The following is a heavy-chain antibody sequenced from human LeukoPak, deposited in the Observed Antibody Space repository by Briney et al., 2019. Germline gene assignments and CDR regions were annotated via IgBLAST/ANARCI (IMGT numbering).Heavy chain of an antibody. CDR1: GFTFRIYA. D-gene: IGHD5-24*01. CDR3: AKPPYGRDVYNYFDY. CDR2: ISGSGVST. V-gene: IGHV3-23*01. J-gene: IGHJ4*02. Sequence: GGSLRLSCAGSGFTFRIYAMSWVRQAPGKGLEWVSAISGSGVSTYYADSVKGRFTISRDNSKNTLYLQMNRLRVEDTAVYYCAKPPYGRDVYNYFDYSGQGTPVTVSS.